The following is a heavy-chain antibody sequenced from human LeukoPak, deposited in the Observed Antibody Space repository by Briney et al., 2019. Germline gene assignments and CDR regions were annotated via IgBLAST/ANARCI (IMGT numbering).Heavy chain of an antibody. CDR3: VMYSRADY. Sequence: GGSLRLSCAASGFTFSSYSMNWVRQAPGKGLEWVSGINWNGGSTGYADSVKGRFTISRDNAKKSLYLQMNSLRAEDTAVYYCVMYSRADYWGQGTLVTVSS. D-gene: IGHD6-13*01. J-gene: IGHJ4*02. CDR2: INWNGGST. V-gene: IGHV3-20*04. CDR1: GFTFSSYS.